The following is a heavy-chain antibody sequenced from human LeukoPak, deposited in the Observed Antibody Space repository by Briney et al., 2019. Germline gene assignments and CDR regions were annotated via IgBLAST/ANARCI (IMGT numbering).Heavy chain of an antibody. CDR3: AKSSRPVTAMAFFDY. J-gene: IGHJ4*02. CDR2: ISGSGTNT. CDR1: GLTFSSYG. Sequence: AGGSLRLSCAASGLTFSSYGMSWVRQAPGKGLEWVSGISGSGTNTNYADSVKGRFTISRDNSKNTVYLQMKSLRAEDTAVYYCAKSSRPVTAMAFFDYWGQGTLATVSS. V-gene: IGHV3-23*01. D-gene: IGHD5-18*01.